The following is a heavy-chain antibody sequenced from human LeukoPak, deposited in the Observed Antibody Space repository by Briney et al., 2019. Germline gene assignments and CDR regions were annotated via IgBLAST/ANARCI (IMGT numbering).Heavy chain of an antibody. J-gene: IGHJ3*02. CDR3: VILDPHSSSWFHGAFEI. CDR1: GFTFSLYA. D-gene: IGHD6-13*01. CDR2: VSGSVRPGGSGP. V-gene: IGHV3-23*01. Sequence: GGSLRLSCAASGFTFSLYAMSWVRQAPGKGLEWVSSVSGSVRPGGSGPYYADSVKGRFTTSRDNSKSTLYLQLTSLRGEDTAFYYCVILDPHSSSWFHGAFEIWGQGTMVTVSS.